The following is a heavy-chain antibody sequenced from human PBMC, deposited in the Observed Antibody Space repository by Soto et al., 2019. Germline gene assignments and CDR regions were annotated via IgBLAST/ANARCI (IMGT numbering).Heavy chain of an antibody. J-gene: IGHJ4*02. CDR1: GSPFSAFG. D-gene: IGHD3-10*01. CDR3: ARDAGSWGY. V-gene: IGHV3-48*02. Sequence: EVQLVESGGGLDSPGGSLGLSLEPSGSPFSAFGMAWVRQAPGKGLEWVSYISSSSSTIYYADSVKGRFTISRDNAKNSLYLQMNSLRDEDTAVYYCARDAGSWGYWGQGTLVTVSS. CDR2: ISSSSSTI.